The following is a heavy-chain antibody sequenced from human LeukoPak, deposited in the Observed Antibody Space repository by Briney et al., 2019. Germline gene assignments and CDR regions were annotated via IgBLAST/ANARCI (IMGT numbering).Heavy chain of an antibody. CDR1: GSMYNYY. CDR3: ARHISSGGTYAHFDY. CDR2: IHYNGIT. V-gene: IGHV4-59*08. D-gene: IGHD1-26*01. J-gene: IGHJ4*02. Sequence: TPSETLSLTCTVSGSMYNYYWSWIRQPPGKGLEWIGYIHYNGITNYSPSLKSRVTMSLDTSKNQVSLKLNSVSAADTAVYYCARHISSGGTYAHFDYWGQGTLVTVSS.